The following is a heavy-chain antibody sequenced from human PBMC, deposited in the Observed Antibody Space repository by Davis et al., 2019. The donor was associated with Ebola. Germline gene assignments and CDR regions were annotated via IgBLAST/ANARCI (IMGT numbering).Heavy chain of an antibody. CDR2: LGTSADT. D-gene: IGHD2-15*01. Sequence: GGSLRLSCAASGFIFRSYVMSWVRQAPGKGLEWVSTLGTSADTYYADSVKGRFTISRDNSKNTLYLQMNSLRVEDTAIYYCAKDTPNIWFDVWGQGTMVAVSS. J-gene: IGHJ3*01. CDR1: GFIFRSYV. CDR3: AKDTPNIWFDV. V-gene: IGHV3-23*01.